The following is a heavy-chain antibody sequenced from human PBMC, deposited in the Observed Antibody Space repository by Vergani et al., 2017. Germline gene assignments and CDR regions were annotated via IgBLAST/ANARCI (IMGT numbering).Heavy chain of an antibody. J-gene: IGHJ4*02. CDR3: ARGGSVYPPYSSSWYGYFDY. V-gene: IGHV1-2*04. CDR2: INPNSGGT. Sequence: QVQLVQSGAEVKKPGASVKVSCKASGYTFTGYYMHWVRQAPGQGLEWMGWINPNSGGTNYAQKFQGWVTMTRNTSISTAYMELSRLRSDDTAVYYCARGGSVYPPYSSSWYGYFDYWGQGTLVTVSS. CDR1: GYTFTGYY. D-gene: IGHD6-13*01.